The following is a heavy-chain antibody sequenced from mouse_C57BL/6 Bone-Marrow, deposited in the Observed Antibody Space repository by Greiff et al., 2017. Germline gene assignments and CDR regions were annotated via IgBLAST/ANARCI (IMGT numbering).Heavy chain of an antibody. V-gene: IGHV1-54*01. Sequence: QVQLKESGAELVRPGTSVKVSCKASGYAFTNYLIEWVKQRPGQGLEWIGVINPGSGGTNYNEKFKGKATLTADKSSSTAYMQLSSLTSEDSAVYFCATPIYYGNYGTLNDVWGTGTTVTVSS. CDR3: ATPIYYGNYGTLNDV. CDR1: GYAFTNYL. J-gene: IGHJ1*03. CDR2: INPGSGGT. D-gene: IGHD2-1*01.